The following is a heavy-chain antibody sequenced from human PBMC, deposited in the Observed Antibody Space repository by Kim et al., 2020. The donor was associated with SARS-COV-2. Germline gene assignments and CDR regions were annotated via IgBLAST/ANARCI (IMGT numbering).Heavy chain of an antibody. J-gene: IGHJ5*02. Sequence: YHTPPLQSRVTIAVDTSKNQFSLKVSSVTAADTAVYYCARQPEANWFDPWGQGTLVTVSS. V-gene: IGHV4-39*01. CDR3: ARQPEANWFDP.